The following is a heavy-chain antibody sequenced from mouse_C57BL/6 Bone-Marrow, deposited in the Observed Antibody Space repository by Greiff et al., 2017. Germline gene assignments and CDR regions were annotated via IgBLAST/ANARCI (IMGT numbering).Heavy chain of an antibody. Sequence: EVQRVESGGGLVKPGGSLKLSCAASGFTFSDYGMHWVRQAPEKGLEWVAYISSGSSTIYYADTVKGRFTISRDNAKNTLFLQMTSLRSEDTAMYYCARRNYYGSSPFDVWGTGTTVTVSS. CDR3: ARRNYYGSSPFDV. D-gene: IGHD1-1*01. CDR1: GFTFSDYG. CDR2: ISSGSSTI. V-gene: IGHV5-17*01. J-gene: IGHJ1*03.